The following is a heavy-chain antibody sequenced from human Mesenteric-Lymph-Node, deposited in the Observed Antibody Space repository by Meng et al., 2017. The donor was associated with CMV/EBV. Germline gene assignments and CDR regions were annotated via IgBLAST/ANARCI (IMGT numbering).Heavy chain of an antibody. D-gene: IGHD1-1*01. J-gene: IGHJ1*01. V-gene: IGHV3-23*03. CDR3: AKDSSNWVKYFQH. CDR1: GFTFSNYA. CDR2: IYSGGSRI. Sequence: SCAASGFTFSNYAMSWVRQAPGKGLEWVSVIYSGGSRIYYADSVKGRFTISRDNSKNTLYLQMNSLRAEDTAVYYCAKDSSNWVKYFQHWGQGTLVTVSS.